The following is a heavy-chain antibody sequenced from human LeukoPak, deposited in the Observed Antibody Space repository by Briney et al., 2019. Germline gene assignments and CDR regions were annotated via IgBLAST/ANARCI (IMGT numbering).Heavy chain of an antibody. CDR2: INHSGST. J-gene: IGHJ4*02. CDR3: ARDRMGGSYYYFDY. V-gene: IGHV4-34*01. CDR1: GGSFSGYY. D-gene: IGHD1-26*01. Sequence: SETLSLTCAVYGGSFSGYYWSWIRQPPGKGLEWIGEINHSGSTNYNPSLKSRVTISVDTSKNQFSLKLSSVTAADTAVYYCARDRMGGSYYYFDYWGQGTLVTVSS.